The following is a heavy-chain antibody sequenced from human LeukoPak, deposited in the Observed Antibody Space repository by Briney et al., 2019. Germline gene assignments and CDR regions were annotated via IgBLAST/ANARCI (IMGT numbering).Heavy chain of an antibody. J-gene: IGHJ4*02. CDR1: GFTFSSYS. CDR2: ISSSSSYI. D-gene: IGHD4-17*01. Sequence: PGGSLRLSCAASGFTFSSYSMNWVRQAPGKGLEWVSSISSSSSYIYYTDSVKGRFTISRDNAKNSLYLQMNSLRAEDTAVYYCAREDRDYGDAYFDYWGQGTLVTVSS. CDR3: AREDRDYGDAYFDY. V-gene: IGHV3-21*04.